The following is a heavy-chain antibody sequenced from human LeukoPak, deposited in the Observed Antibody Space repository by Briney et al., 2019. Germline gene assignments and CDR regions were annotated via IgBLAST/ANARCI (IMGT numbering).Heavy chain of an antibody. V-gene: IGHV5-51*01. CDR3: ARSPYSSSAWFDP. CDR2: IYPGDSDT. CDR1: GFSFNVYW. Sequence: GESLKISCKGSGFSFNVYWIAWVRQMPGQGLEWMGIIYPGDSDTRYSPSFQGQVTISADKSISTAYLQWSSLKASDTAMYYCARSPYSSSAWFDPWGQGTLVTVSS. D-gene: IGHD6-6*01. J-gene: IGHJ5*02.